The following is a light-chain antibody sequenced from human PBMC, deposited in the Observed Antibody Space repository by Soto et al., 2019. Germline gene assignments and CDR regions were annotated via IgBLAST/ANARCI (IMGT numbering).Light chain of an antibody. CDR1: QRVLSSSNNKNS. Sequence: DLELTQSPDSLAVSLGEMGPINCKSRQRVLSSSNNKNSIACYQPQPGKAPKLLIYDVSSLESGVPSRFSGSGSETEFTLTISSLFPDDFATYYCQQYNRYWTFGQGTKVDI. V-gene: IGKV4-1*01. J-gene: IGKJ1*01. CDR3: QQYNRYWT. CDR2: DVS.